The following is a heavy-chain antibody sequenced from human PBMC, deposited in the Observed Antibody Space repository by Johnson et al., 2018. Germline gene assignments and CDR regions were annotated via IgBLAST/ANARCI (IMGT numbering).Heavy chain of an antibody. CDR2: IIPITGST. CDR3: TRDQITYYDSGGLFYYYAMDV. V-gene: IGHV1-46*01. CDR1: GFTFTNYY. D-gene: IGHD3-22*01. Sequence: QVQLVESGAEVKKPGASVKVSCKASGFTFTNYYIHWVRQAPGHGLEWMGIIIPITGSTTYAQQFQGRVTMTRDTSTGTVYMELTSLRSEDTAVYYCTRDQITYYDSGGLFYYYAMDVWGQGTTITVSS. J-gene: IGHJ6*02.